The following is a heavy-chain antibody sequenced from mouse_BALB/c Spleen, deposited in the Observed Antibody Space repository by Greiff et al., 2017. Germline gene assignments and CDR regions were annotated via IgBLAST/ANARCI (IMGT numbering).Heavy chain of an antibody. D-gene: IGHD1-1*01. J-gene: IGHJ2*01. CDR2: ISSGSSTI. V-gene: IGHV5-17*02. Sequence: EVQLVESGGGLVQPGGSRKLSCAASGFTFSSFGMHWVRQAPEKGLEWVAYISSGSSTIYYADTVKGRFTISRDNPKNTLFLQMTSLRSEDTAMYYCARTRHGSSYFDYWGQGTTLTVSS. CDR3: ARTRHGSSYFDY. CDR1: GFTFSSFG.